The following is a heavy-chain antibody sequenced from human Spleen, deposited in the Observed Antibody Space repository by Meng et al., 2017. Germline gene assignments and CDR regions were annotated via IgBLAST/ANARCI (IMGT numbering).Heavy chain of an antibody. CDR1: GFTFSSYS. CDR2: ISSSSSYI. Sequence: GESLKISCAASGFTFSSYSMNWVRQAPGKGLEWVASISSSSSYIYYADSVKGRFTISRDNAKNSLYLQMNSLRAEDTAVYYCARDDERSGHRAFDIWGQGTMVTVSS. J-gene: IGHJ3*02. CDR3: ARDDERSGHRAFDI. D-gene: IGHD3-22*01. V-gene: IGHV3-21*01.